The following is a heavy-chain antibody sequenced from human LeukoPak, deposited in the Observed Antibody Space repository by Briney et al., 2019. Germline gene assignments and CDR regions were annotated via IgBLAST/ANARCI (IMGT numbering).Heavy chain of an antibody. V-gene: IGHV3-30*18. Sequence: GRSLRLSCAASGFTFSSYGVHWVRQAPGKGLEWVAVISYDGSNKYYADSVKGRFTISRDNSKNTLYLQMNSLRAEDTAVYYCAKASRRLRLGELSCYDYWGQGTLVTVSS. CDR2: ISYDGSNK. D-gene: IGHD3-16*02. CDR3: AKASRRLRLGELSCYDY. J-gene: IGHJ4*02. CDR1: GFTFSSYG.